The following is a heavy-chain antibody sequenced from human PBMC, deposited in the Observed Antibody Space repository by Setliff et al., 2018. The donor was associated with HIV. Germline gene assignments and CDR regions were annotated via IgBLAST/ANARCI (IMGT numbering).Heavy chain of an antibody. Sequence: SETLSLTCTVSGESISGSSYSWGWIRQPPGKGPEWIGEINHSGTTNYNPSLKSRVTISVDTSKKQFSLKLSSVTAADTAVYYCARLLRSGYSTTWYEGGAAWWFDPWGQGTLVTVSS. V-gene: IGHV4-39*01. D-gene: IGHD6-13*01. CDR3: ARLLRSGYSTTWYEGGAAWWFDP. J-gene: IGHJ5*02. CDR2: INHSGTT. CDR1: GESISGSSYS.